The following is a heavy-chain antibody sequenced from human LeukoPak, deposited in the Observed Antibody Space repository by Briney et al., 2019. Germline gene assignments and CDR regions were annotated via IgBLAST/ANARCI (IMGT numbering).Heavy chain of an antibody. J-gene: IGHJ4*02. D-gene: IGHD5-24*01. CDR1: GGSISSYY. CDR3: ARGDGYNWRYFDY. CDR2: IYYSGST. Sequence: SETLCLTCTVSGGSISSYYWSWIRQPPGKGLEWIGYIYYSGSTNYNPSLKSRVTISVDTSKNQFSLKLSSVTAADTAVYYCARGDGYNWRYFDYWGQGTLVTVSS. V-gene: IGHV4-59*01.